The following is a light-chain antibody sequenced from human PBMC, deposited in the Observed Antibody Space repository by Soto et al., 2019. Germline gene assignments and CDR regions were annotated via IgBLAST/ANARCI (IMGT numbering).Light chain of an antibody. V-gene: IGLV2-23*01. CDR3: CSYAGSSTYVV. CDR1: SSDVGTYNL. CDR2: EGS. Sequence: QSALTQPASVSGSPGQSITISCTGTSSDVGTYNLVSWYQQHPGKAPKLIISEGSKRPSGVSSRFSGSKSGNTASLTISGLQAEDEAAYYCCSYAGSSTYVVFGGGTKLTVL. J-gene: IGLJ2*01.